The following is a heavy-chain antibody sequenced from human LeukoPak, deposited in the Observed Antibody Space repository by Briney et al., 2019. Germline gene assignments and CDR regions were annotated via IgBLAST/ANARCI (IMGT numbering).Heavy chain of an antibody. CDR1: GFTFSTYA. Sequence: GGSLRLSCVASGFTFSTYAMNWIRQAPGKGLEWVAYFGSTGTIHYADSMRGRFTISGDNAEMSLFLQMNSLRVDDTAVYYCARSNGLRYFDRWGQGTLVTVSS. J-gene: IGHJ4*02. CDR2: FGSTGTI. CDR3: ARSNGLRYFDR. D-gene: IGHD4-11*01. V-gene: IGHV3-48*03.